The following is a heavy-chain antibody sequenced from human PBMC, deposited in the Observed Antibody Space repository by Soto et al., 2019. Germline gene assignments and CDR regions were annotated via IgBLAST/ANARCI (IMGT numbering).Heavy chain of an antibody. CDR2: IYHSGST. D-gene: IGHD3-3*01. V-gene: IGHV4-38-2*01. Sequence: SETLSLTCAVSGYYISSGYYWGWIRQPPGKGLEWIGSIYHSGSTYYNPSLKSRVTISVDTSKNQFSLKLSSVTAADTAVYYCARAGYDFWSGHTKNWFDPWGQGTLVTVSS. J-gene: IGHJ5*02. CDR3: ARAGYDFWSGHTKNWFDP. CDR1: GYYISSGYY.